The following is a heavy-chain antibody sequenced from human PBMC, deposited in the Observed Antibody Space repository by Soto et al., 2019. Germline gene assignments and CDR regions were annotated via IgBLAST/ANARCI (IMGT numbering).Heavy chain of an antibody. D-gene: IGHD6-6*01. CDR3: ARHRARNWFDP. CDR2: IYYSGST. Sequence: SLTCIVSGCSISSSSYYWGCIRQPPVKGLEWIGSIYYSGSTYYNPSLKSRVTISVDTSKNQFSLKLSSVTAADTAVFYCARHRARNWFDPWGQGTLVTV. CDR1: GCSISSSSYY. V-gene: IGHV4-39*01. J-gene: IGHJ5*02.